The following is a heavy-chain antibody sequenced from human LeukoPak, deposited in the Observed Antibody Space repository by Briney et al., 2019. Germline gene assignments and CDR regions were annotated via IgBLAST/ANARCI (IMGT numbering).Heavy chain of an antibody. V-gene: IGHV3-53*01. CDR1: GFTVSSNY. D-gene: IGHD6-19*01. J-gene: IGHJ4*02. CDR3: AKRKYTSGGIFDY. Sequence: GGSLRLSCAASGFTVSSNYMSWVRQAPGKGLEWVSVIYSGGSTYYADSVKGRFTISRDSSKNTLYLQMDSLTAEDTAVYYCAKRKYTSGGIFDYWGQGTLVTVSS. CDR2: IYSGGST.